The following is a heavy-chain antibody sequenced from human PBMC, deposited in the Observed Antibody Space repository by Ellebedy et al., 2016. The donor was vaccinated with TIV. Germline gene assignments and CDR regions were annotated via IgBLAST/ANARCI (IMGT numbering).Heavy chain of an antibody. Sequence: GESLKISCAASGFTFSNYWMYWVRQPPGKGLVWVSRINTDGSDTKYADSVKGRFTISRDNSKNTVYLQMDSLRAEDTALYYCAKAPGGYTFGCFDSWGQGTLVTVSS. V-gene: IGHV3-74*03. CDR2: INTDGSDT. J-gene: IGHJ4*02. CDR1: GFTFSNYW. CDR3: AKAPGGYTFGCFDS. D-gene: IGHD5-18*01.